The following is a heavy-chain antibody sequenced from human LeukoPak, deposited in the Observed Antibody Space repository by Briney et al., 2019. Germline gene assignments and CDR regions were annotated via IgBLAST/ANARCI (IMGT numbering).Heavy chain of an antibody. CDR1: GFTFDDYA. J-gene: IGHJ4*02. Sequence: GRSLRLSCAASGFTFDDYAMHWVRQAPGKGLEWVSGISWNSGSIGYADSVKGRFTISRDNSKNTLYLQMNSLRAEDTAVYYCAKGYWDIVVVVAATPFDYWGQGTLVTVSS. CDR3: AKGYWDIVVVVAATPFDY. CDR2: ISWNSGSI. V-gene: IGHV3-9*01. D-gene: IGHD2-15*01.